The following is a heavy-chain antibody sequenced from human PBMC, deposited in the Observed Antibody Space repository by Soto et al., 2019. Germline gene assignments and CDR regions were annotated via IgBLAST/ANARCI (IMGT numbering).Heavy chain of an antibody. CDR2: INPSGGST. V-gene: IGHV1-46*03. J-gene: IGHJ5*02. CDR1: GYTFTSYY. CDR3: ARDVGIAVDKNWFDP. D-gene: IGHD6-19*01. Sequence: GASVKVSCKASGYTFTSYYMHWVRQAPGQGLEWMGIINPSGGSTSYAQKFQGRVTMTRDTSTSTVYMELSSLRSEDTAVYYCARDVGIAVDKNWFDPWGQGTLVTVSS.